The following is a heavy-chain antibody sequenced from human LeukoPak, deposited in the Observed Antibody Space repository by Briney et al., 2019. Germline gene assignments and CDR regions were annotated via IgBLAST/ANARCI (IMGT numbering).Heavy chain of an antibody. CDR2: IIPNSGGT. V-gene: IGHV1-2*02. Sequence: GASVTVSCKASGYTFTGYYMHWVRQAPGQGLEWMGWIIPNSGGTNYAQKFQGRVTMTRDTSISTAYMELSRLRSDDTAVYYCARRNGITIFGVVRGTEFDPWGQGTLVTASS. J-gene: IGHJ5*02. CDR1: GYTFTGYY. D-gene: IGHD3-3*01. CDR3: ARRNGITIFGVVRGTEFDP.